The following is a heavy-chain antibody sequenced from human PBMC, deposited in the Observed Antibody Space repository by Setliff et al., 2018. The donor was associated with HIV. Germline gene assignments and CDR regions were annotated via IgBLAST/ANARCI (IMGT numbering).Heavy chain of an antibody. J-gene: IGHJ4*02. V-gene: IGHV4-34*01. Sequence: KPSETLSLTCAVYGGSFSAYHWSWIRQTPGKGLEWLGEINHSGSTAYNLALESRVSMSIDTSKNQFSLKLRSVTAADTAVYYCAREQREVSTYYFDYWAQGSLVTVSS. D-gene: IGHD5-18*01. CDR2: INHSGST. CDR3: AREQREVSTYYFDY. CDR1: GGSFSAYH.